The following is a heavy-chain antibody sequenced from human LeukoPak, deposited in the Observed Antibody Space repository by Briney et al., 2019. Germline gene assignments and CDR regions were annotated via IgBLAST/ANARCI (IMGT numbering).Heavy chain of an antibody. CDR1: GFTFSSYS. D-gene: IGHD4-17*01. CDR2: ISSGSHYI. V-gene: IGHV3-21*01. J-gene: IGHJ4*02. CDR3: ARDDLWGVTTVH. Sequence: PGGSLRLSCAASGFTFSSYSMSWVRQAPGKGLEWVSSISSGSHYIHYADSMKGRFTISRVNAKNSLYLQMNSLRAEDTAVYYCARDDLWGVTTVHWGQGTLVTVSS.